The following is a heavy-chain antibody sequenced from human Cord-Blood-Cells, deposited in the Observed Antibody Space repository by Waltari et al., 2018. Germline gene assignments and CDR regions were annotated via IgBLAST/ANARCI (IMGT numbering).Heavy chain of an antibody. D-gene: IGHD6-6*01. CDR1: GFSLSTSGVG. Sequence: QITLKESGPTLVKPTQTLTLTCTFSGFSLSTSGVGVGWIRQPPGKALEWLALIYWDDEKRYSPSLKSRLTITKDTSKNQVVLTMTNLDPVDTATYYCARSSSSWYYYYGMDVWGQGTTVTVSS. CDR2: IYWDDEK. J-gene: IGHJ6*02. CDR3: ARSSSSWYYYYGMDV. V-gene: IGHV2-5*02.